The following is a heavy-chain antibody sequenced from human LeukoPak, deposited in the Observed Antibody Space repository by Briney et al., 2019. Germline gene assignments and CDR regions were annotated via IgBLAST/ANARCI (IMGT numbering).Heavy chain of an antibody. CDR2: ILSKTSGGTT. CDR3: STGGYFFDY. V-gene: IGHV3-15*07. Sequence: NSGGSLRLSCAASGFSFSNAWMNWVRQAPGKGLEWVGRILSKTSGGTTDYATPVKGRFTISRDDSKNMLYLQMNSLKTEDTAIYYCSTGGYFFDYWGQGILVTVSS. D-gene: IGHD3-22*01. CDR1: GFSFSNAW. J-gene: IGHJ4*02.